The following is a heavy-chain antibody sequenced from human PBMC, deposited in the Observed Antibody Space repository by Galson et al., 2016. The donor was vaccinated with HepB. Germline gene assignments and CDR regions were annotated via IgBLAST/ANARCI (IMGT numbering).Heavy chain of an antibody. D-gene: IGHD2-2*01. Sequence: SLRLSCAASGFIFTRYSMIWVRQAPGKGLEWISYISSGSTSIYYADSVKGRFTISRDNAQNSVHLQMESLKDEDTAMYYCVKGRSTWPFESWGQGARVTVSA. CDR3: VKGRSTWPFES. CDR2: ISSGSTSI. J-gene: IGHJ4*02. V-gene: IGHV3-48*02. CDR1: GFIFTRYS.